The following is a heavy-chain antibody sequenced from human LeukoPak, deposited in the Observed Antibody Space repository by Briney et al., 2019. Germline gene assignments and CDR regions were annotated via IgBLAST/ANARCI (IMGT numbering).Heavy chain of an antibody. V-gene: IGHV3-48*01. J-gene: IGHJ4*02. Sequence: LGGSLRLSCAASGFTFSSYSMNWVRQAPGKGLEWVSYITSSSTTIYYADSVKGRFTISRDNAKNSLYLQMNSLRAEDTAVYYCARVLHKRNYDSSVYYGYWGQGTLVTVSS. CDR3: ARVLHKRNYDSSVYYGY. D-gene: IGHD3-22*01. CDR2: ITSSSTTI. CDR1: GFTFSSYS.